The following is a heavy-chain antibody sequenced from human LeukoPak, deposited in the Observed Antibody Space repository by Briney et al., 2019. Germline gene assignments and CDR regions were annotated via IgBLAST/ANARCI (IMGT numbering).Heavy chain of an antibody. D-gene: IGHD2-15*01. V-gene: IGHV3-66*01. CDR2: IYSGGST. Sequence: GGSLRLSCAASGFTVSSNCMSWVRQAPGKGLEWVSVIYSGGSTYYADSVKGRFTISRDNAKNSLYLQMNSLRAEDTAVYYCARDTVYCSGGSCYPNIFDYWGQGTLVTVSS. CDR1: GFTVSSNC. J-gene: IGHJ4*02. CDR3: ARDTVYCSGGSCYPNIFDY.